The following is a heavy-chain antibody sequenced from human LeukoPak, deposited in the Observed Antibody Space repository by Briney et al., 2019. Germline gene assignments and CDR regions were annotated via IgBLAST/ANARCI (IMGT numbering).Heavy chain of an antibody. CDR2: IIPIFGTT. CDR1: GGTFSSYT. Sequence: GASVKVSCKTSGGTFSSYTITWVRQAPGQGLEWMGGIIPIFGTTNYAQKFQGRVTITADESTCTAYMELSSLRSEDTAVYYCARGWQLGGDLGDAFDIWGQGTMVTVSS. V-gene: IGHV1-69*13. D-gene: IGHD2-21*01. J-gene: IGHJ3*02. CDR3: ARGWQLGGDLGDAFDI.